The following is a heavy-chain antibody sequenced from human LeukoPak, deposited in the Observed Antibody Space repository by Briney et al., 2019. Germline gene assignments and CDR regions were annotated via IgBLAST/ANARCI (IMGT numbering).Heavy chain of an antibody. V-gene: IGHV4-39*02. J-gene: IGHJ4*02. D-gene: IGHD1-14*01. Sequence: SETLSLTCTVSGGSISSSSYYWGWIRQPPGKGLEWIGSIYYSGSTYYTPSLKSQVTISVDTSKNQFSLKLSSVTAADTAVYYCARERSRNQHFFYWGQGTLVTVSS. CDR1: GGSISSSSYY. CDR2: IYYSGST. CDR3: ARERSRNQHFFY.